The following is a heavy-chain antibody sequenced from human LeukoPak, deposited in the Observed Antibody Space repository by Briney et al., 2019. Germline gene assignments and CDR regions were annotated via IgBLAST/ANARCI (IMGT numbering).Heavy chain of an antibody. D-gene: IGHD5-12*01. CDR1: GFTFSSYG. V-gene: IGHV3-30*18. CDR2: ISYDGSNK. J-gene: IGHJ4*02. Sequence: QPGRSLRLSCAASGFTFSSYGMHWVRQAPGKGLEWVAVISYDGSNKYYADSVKGRFTISRDNSKNTLYLQMNSLRAEDTAVYYCAKDYGRYSGYDFFPDYWGQETLVTVSS. CDR3: AKDYGRYSGYDFFPDY.